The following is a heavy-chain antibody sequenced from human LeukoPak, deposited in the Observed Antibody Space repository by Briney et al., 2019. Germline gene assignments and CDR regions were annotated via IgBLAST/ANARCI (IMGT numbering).Heavy chain of an antibody. J-gene: IGHJ4*02. D-gene: IGHD3-16*02. CDR3: AREKELSS. CDR2: IKEDGSEK. Sequence: PGGSLRLSCAASGFTFSRYWMNWVRQAPGKGLEWVANIKEDGSEKYYVDSVKGRFTISRDNAKNSLYLQMNSPRAEDTAVYYCAREKELSSWGQGTLVTVSS. V-gene: IGHV3-7*04. CDR1: GFTFSRYW.